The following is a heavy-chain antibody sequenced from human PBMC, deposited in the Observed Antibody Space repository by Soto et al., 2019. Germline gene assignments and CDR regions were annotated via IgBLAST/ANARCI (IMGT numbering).Heavy chain of an antibody. CDR1: GGTFSSYT. J-gene: IGHJ3*02. CDR2: IIPILGIA. CDR3: ARDCEPYDYGDYYDAFDI. Sequence: QVQLVQSGAEVKKPGSSVKVSCKASGGTFSSYTISWVRQAPGQGREWMGRIIPILGIANYAQKFQGRVTITADKSTSTAYMELSSLRSEDTAVYYCARDCEPYDYGDYYDAFDIWGQGTMVTVSS. D-gene: IGHD4-17*01. V-gene: IGHV1-69*08.